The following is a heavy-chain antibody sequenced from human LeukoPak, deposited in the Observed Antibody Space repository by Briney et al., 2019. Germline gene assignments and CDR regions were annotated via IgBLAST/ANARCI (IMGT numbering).Heavy chain of an antibody. CDR1: GFTFSSYG. Sequence: QAGGSLRLSCAASGFTFSSYGMHWVRQAPGKGLEWVAVISYDGSNKYYADSVKGRFTISRDNSKNTLYLQMNSLRAEDTAVYYCAKPDSSSWALYYFDYWGQGTLVTVSS. CDR3: AKPDSSSWALYYFDY. D-gene: IGHD6-13*01. J-gene: IGHJ4*02. CDR2: ISYDGSNK. V-gene: IGHV3-30*18.